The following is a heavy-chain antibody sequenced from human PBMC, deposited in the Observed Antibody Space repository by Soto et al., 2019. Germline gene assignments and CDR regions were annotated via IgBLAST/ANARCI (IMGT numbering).Heavy chain of an antibody. CDR2: INPKSGGT. Sequence: QVQLVQSGAEVKKPGASVQFSCKASGYSFTDYHIHWVRQAPGQGLEWLGRINPKSGGTSTAQKFQGWVTMTTDTSISTASMELTRLTSDDTAIYYCARGDSTDCSNGVCSFFYNHDMDVWGQGTTVTVSS. D-gene: IGHD2-8*01. CDR3: ARGDSTDCSNGVCSFFYNHDMDV. V-gene: IGHV1-2*04. CDR1: GYSFTDYH. J-gene: IGHJ6*02.